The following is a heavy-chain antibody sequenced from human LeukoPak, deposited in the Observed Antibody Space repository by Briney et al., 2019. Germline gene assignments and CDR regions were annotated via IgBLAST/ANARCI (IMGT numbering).Heavy chain of an antibody. CDR2: IYSGGST. Sequence: WGSLRLSCAASGFTVSSNYMSWVRQAPGKGLEWGSVIYSGGSTYYADSVKGRFTISRDNSKNTLYLQMNSLRAEDTAVYYCARVSSSSEDYYYYYMDVWGKGTTVTVSS. CDR3: ARVSSSSEDYYYYYMDV. D-gene: IGHD6-6*01. J-gene: IGHJ6*03. CDR1: GFTVSSNY. V-gene: IGHV3-53*01.